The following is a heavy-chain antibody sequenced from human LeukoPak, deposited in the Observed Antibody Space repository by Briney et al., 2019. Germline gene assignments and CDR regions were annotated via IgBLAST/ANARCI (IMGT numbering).Heavy chain of an antibody. D-gene: IGHD3-10*01. CDR3: ASGLYGSGSYYRQGPYYYYYGMDV. CDR2: IYYSGST. V-gene: IGHV4-31*03. CDR1: GGSISSGGYY. J-gene: IGHJ6*02. Sequence: SETLSLTCTVSGGSISSGGYYWSWIRQHPGKGLEWIGYIYYSGSTYYNPSLKSRVTISVDTSKNQFSLRLSSMTAADTAVYYCASGLYGSGSYYRQGPYYYYYGMDVWGQGTTVTVSS.